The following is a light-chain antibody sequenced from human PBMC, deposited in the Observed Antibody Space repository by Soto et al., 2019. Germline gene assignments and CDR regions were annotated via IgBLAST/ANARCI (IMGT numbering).Light chain of an antibody. V-gene: IGKV3-20*01. CDR2: GAS. Sequence: IVLTQAPGTLSWSPGERATLSCRASQSVRSSYLAWYQQKPGQAHRLLIYGASSRATGIPDRFSGSGSGTDFTLTISRLEPEDFAVYYCQQYGSSRTFGQGTKVDI. CDR1: QSVRSSY. CDR3: QQYGSSRT. J-gene: IGKJ1*01.